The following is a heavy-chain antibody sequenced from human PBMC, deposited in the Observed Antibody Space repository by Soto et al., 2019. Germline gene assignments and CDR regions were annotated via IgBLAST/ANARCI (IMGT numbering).Heavy chain of an antibody. D-gene: IGHD3-22*01. CDR1: GCSITSSAYY. CDR2: IYYTGST. J-gene: IGHJ3*02. V-gene: IGHV4-31*03. Sequence: TLSLTCTVSGCSITSSAYYWSWIRQHPGKGLEWIAYIYYTGSTYYNPSLKSRFTISVDPSQNQFSLRLSSATAADTAVYYCARGPDYYDNSGMTFHIWGQGTMVTVSS. CDR3: ARGPDYYDNSGMTFHI.